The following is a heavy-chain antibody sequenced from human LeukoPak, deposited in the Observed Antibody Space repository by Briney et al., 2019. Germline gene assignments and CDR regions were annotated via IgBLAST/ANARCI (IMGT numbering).Heavy chain of an antibody. Sequence: ASVKVSCKASGGTFSSYAISWVRQAPGQGLEWMGRIIPILGIANYAQKFQGRVTITADKSTSTAYMELSGLRSEDTAVYYCARDSPPSWSVTSHYWGQGTLVTVSS. CDR2: IIPILGIA. CDR3: ARDSPPSWSVTSHY. J-gene: IGHJ4*02. CDR1: GGTFSSYA. D-gene: IGHD4-17*01. V-gene: IGHV1-69*04.